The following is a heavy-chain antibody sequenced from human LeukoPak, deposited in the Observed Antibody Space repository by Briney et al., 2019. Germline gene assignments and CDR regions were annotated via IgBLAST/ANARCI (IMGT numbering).Heavy chain of an antibody. CDR1: GGSISSSSYY. V-gene: IGHV4-39*07. CDR3: GVSHKHYYYYYMDV. J-gene: IGHJ6*03. Sequence: SETLSLTCTVSGGSISSSSYYWGWIRQPPGKGLEWIGSIYYSGSTYYNPSLKSRVTISVDTSKNQFSLKLSSVTAADTAVYYCGVSHKHYYYYYMDVWGKGTTVTVSS. CDR2: IYYSGST. D-gene: IGHD6-13*01.